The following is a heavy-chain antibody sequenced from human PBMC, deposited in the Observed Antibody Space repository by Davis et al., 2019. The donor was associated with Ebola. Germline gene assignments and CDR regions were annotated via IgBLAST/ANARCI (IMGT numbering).Heavy chain of an antibody. J-gene: IGHJ4*02. Sequence: PGGSLRLSCAASGFSFSTHWMSWVRQAPGKGLEWVANIKPDGSFRDYLGAVRGRFTIPRDNAKSSLDLQMNTLRAEDTAVYFCAKHGTPTAIGGQGTLVTVSS. CDR2: IKPDGSFR. CDR1: GFSFSTHW. CDR3: AKHGTPTAI. D-gene: IGHD2-2*01. V-gene: IGHV3-7*03.